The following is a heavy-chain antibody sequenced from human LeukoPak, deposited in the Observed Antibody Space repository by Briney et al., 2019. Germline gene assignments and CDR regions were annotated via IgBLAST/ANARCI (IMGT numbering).Heavy chain of an antibody. Sequence: SVQVSCKASLWTLISYAFNWVRQAPAQELEWMGLINSFFCTAHYAQKFQGRVTITTDESTSTAYMELSSLRSEDTAVYYCARPYDFWSGYYGAFDIWGQGTMVTVSS. J-gene: IGHJ3*02. CDR1: LWTLISYA. V-gene: IGHV1-69*05. CDR3: ARPYDFWSGYYGAFDI. CDR2: INSFFCTA. D-gene: IGHD3-3*01.